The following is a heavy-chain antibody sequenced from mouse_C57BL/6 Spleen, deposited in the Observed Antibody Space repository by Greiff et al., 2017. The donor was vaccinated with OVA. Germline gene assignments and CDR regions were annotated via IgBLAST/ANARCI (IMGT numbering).Heavy chain of an antibody. Sequence: EAGGGLVQPKGSLKLSCAASGFSFNTYAMNWVRQAPGKGLEWVARIRSKSNNYATYYADSVKDRFTISRDDSESMLYLQMNNLKTEDTAMYYCVRGEGAILFDYWGQGTTLTVSS. CDR2: IRSKSNNYAT. J-gene: IGHJ2*01. CDR3: VRGEGAILFDY. CDR1: GFSFNTYA. V-gene: IGHV10-1*01.